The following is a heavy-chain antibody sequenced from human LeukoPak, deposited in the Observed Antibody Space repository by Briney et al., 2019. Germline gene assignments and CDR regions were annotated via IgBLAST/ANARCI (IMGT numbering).Heavy chain of an antibody. CDR2: ISAHNGNT. D-gene: IGHD3-3*01. J-gene: IGHJ6*03. Sequence: GASVKVSCKASGYTFTTYGISWVRQAPGQGLEWMGWISAHNGNTNYAQKLQGRVTMTTDASTSTAYMELGSLRSDDTAVYYCARAGIAIFGVVIRDNYYYYYMDVWGKGTTVTVSS. CDR1: GYTFTTYG. CDR3: ARAGIAIFGVVIRDNYYYYYMDV. V-gene: IGHV1-18*01.